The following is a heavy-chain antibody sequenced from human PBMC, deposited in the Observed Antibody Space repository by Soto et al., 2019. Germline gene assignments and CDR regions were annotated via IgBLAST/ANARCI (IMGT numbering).Heavy chain of an antibody. Sequence: LGESLKISCKGSGYSFTTSWIGWVRQMPGKGLEWMGIIFPADSESRYSPSFLGQVTISADKSTTTAYLQWSSLRASDTAMYYCARLGVSGYVGLDISGQGSMVTVSS. CDR2: IFPADSES. CDR1: GYSFTTSW. J-gene: IGHJ3*02. CDR3: ARLGVSGYVGLDI. D-gene: IGHD5-12*01. V-gene: IGHV5-51*01.